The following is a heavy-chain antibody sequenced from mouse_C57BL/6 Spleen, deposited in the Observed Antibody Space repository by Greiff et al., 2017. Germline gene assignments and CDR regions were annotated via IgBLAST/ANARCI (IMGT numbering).Heavy chain of an antibody. CDR3: ARDGSSYGWYFDV. CDR2: IDPSDSYT. Sequence: QVQLKQPGAELVKPGASVKLSCKASGYTFTSYWMQWVKQRPGQGLEWIGEIDPSDSYTNYNQKFKGKATLTVDTSSSTAYMQLSSLTSEDSAVYYCARDGSSYGWYFDVWGTGTTVTVSS. CDR1: GYTFTSYW. V-gene: IGHV1-50*01. J-gene: IGHJ1*03. D-gene: IGHD1-1*01.